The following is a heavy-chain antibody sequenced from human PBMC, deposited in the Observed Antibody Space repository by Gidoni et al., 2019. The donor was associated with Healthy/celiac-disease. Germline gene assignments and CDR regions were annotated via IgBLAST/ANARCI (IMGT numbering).Heavy chain of an antibody. Sequence: QVQLVQSGAEVKKPGASVNVSCKASGYTFPSYDINWVRQATGQGLEWMGWMNPNSGNTGYAQKFQGRVTMTRNTSISTAYMELSSLRSEDTAVYYCARLSRVLRGYYYYGMDVWGQGTTVTVSS. CDR2: MNPNSGNT. CDR3: ARLSRVLRGYYYYGMDV. V-gene: IGHV1-8*01. D-gene: IGHD3-3*01. CDR1: GYTFPSYD. J-gene: IGHJ6*02.